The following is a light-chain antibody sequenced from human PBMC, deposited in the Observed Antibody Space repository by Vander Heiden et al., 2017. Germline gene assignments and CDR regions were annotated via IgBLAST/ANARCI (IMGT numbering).Light chain of an antibody. CDR1: QSMSGY. CDR2: ATA. Sequence: DIQMTQSPSFLSASVVDRVTITCRACQSMSGYLNWDQQKPAKAPKLLIYATASRQGVVAYRYSCCEYEKDCTVTISSRLPEDFVPYDCQQIDSNPPFTFGHGTKVDIK. CDR3: QQIDSNPPFT. V-gene: IGKV1-39*01. J-gene: IGKJ3*01.